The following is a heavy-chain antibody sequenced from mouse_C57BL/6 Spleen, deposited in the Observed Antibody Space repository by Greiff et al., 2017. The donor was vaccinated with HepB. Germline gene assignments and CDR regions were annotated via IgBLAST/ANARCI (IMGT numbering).Heavy chain of an antibody. J-gene: IGHJ1*03. D-gene: IGHD1-1*01. CDR3: AENYYGSSSYWYFDV. V-gene: IGHV14-2*01. CDR2: IDPEDGET. Sequence: EVQGVESGAELVKPGASVKLSCTASGFNIKDYYMHWVKQRTEQGLEWIGRIDPEDGETKYAPKFQGKATITADTSSNTAYLQLSSLTSEDTAVYYCAENYYGSSSYWYFDVWGTGTTVTVSS. CDR1: GFNIKDYY.